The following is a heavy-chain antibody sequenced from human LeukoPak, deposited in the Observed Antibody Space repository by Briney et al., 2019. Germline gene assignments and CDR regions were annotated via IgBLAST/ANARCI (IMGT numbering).Heavy chain of an antibody. D-gene: IGHD3-22*01. V-gene: IGHV3-7*01. CDR1: GFTFSSYW. CDR3: ARVSDSSGYYHYFDY. CDR2: IKQDGSEK. J-gene: IGHJ4*02. Sequence: GGSLRLSCAASGFTFSSYWMSWVRPAPGKGLEWVANIKQDGSEKYYVDSVKGRFTISRDNAKNSLYLQMNSLRAEDTAVYYCARVSDSSGYYHYFDYWGQGTLVTVSS.